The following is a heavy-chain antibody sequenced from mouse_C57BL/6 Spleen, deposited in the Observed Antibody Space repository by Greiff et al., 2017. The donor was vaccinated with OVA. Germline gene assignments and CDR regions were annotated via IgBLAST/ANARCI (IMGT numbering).Heavy chain of an antibody. CDR2: IYPGSGST. CDR3: ARSPITTVVAKTDWYFDV. D-gene: IGHD1-1*01. Sequence: QVQLQQPGAELVKPGASVKMSCKASGYTFTSYWITWVKQRPGQGLAWIGDIYPGSGSTNYNEKFKSKATLTVDTSSRPAYMQLSRLTSEDSAVYYCARSPITTVVAKTDWYFDVWGTGTTVTVSA. CDR1: GYTFTSYW. V-gene: IGHV1-55*01. J-gene: IGHJ1*03.